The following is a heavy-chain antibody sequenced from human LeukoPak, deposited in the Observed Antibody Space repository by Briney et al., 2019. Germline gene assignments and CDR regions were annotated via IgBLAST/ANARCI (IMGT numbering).Heavy chain of an antibody. J-gene: IGHJ4*02. V-gene: IGHV3-48*01. D-gene: IGHD2-2*01. CDR2: ISSGSDTM. CDR1: GFTFSSYS. CDR3: TRYCSSSPCNGGFDY. Sequence: GGSLRLSCAASGFTFSSYSMNWVRQAPGKGLEWISYISSGSDTMYYADSVKGRFTISRDKAKNSLYLHMNSLRAEDTAVYYCTRYCSSSPCNGGFDYWGQGSLVTVSS.